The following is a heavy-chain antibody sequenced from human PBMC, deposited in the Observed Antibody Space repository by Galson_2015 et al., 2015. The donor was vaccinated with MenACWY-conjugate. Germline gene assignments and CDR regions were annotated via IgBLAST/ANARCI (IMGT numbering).Heavy chain of an antibody. Sequence: SLRLSCAASGFTFSTYWMHWVRQAPGKGLVWVSRIDSVGRRTSYEDSVKGGFTISRDIAKNTLYLQMNSLRAVDTAVYYCARLWGNTRTPPLFHLRGQETLVTVSA. V-gene: IGHV3-74*01. CDR2: IDSVGRRT. CDR1: GFTFSTYW. D-gene: IGHD3-16*01. CDR3: ARLWGNTRTPPLFHL. J-gene: IGHJ5*02.